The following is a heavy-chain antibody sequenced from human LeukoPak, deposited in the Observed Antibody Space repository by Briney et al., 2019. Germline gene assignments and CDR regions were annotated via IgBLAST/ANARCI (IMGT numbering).Heavy chain of an antibody. Sequence: GGSLRLSCAASGFTFSSYAMSWVRQAPGKGLKGVSAISGSGGSTYYADSVKGRFTISRDNSKNTLYLQMNSLRAEDTAVYYCAKAFDYGARGGYFDYWGQGTLVTVSS. J-gene: IGHJ4*02. CDR1: GFTFSSYA. CDR2: ISGSGGST. D-gene: IGHD4-17*01. V-gene: IGHV3-23*01. CDR3: AKAFDYGARGGYFDY.